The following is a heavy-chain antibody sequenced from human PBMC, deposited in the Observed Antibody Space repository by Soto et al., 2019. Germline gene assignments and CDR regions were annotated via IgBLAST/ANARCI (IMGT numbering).Heavy chain of an antibody. CDR3: AGGPDYGDYDA. CDR2: IRHNGDT. Sequence: QVQLRQWGAGLLKPSETLSLTCVVSGGSFTDYKWTWIRQSPEKGLEWIGEIRHNGDTDSKPSLGSRLTMSLDTSKNQFSLHLSSVTSADTAVYFCAGGPDYGDYDAWGQGTLVTVSS. V-gene: IGHV4-34*01. J-gene: IGHJ5*02. CDR1: GGSFTDYK. D-gene: IGHD4-17*01.